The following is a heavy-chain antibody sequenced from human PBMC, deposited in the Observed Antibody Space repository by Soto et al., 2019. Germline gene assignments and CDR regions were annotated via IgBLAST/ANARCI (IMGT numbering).Heavy chain of an antibody. CDR2: LYTNGST. V-gene: IGHV4-4*07. CDR1: GASISGFY. CDR3: ASDRSSGWDQGYGMDV. Sequence: SETLSLTCRVSGASISGFYWTWIRQPAGRRLEWLGHLYTNGSTNYNPSLKSRVTMSVDTSKNQFSLKLRSVTAADTAVYYCASDRSSGWDQGYGMDVWGQGTTVTVSS. D-gene: IGHD6-19*01. J-gene: IGHJ6*02.